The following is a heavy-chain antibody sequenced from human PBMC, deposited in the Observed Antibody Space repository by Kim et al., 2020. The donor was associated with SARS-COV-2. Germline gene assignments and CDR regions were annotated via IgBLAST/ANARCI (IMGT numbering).Heavy chain of an antibody. D-gene: IGHD6-6*01. CDR3: ARIGIAARPMRGPFDY. Sequence: SETLSLTCAVYGGSFSGYYWSWIRQPPGKGLEWIGEINHSGSTNYNPSLKSRVTISVDTSKNQFSLKLSSVTAADTAVYYCARIGIAARPMRGPFDYWGQGTLVTVSS. J-gene: IGHJ4*02. CDR1: GGSFSGYY. CDR2: INHSGST. V-gene: IGHV4-34*01.